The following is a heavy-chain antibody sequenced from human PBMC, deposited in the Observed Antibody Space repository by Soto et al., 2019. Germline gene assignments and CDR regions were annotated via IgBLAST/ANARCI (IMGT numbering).Heavy chain of an antibody. V-gene: IGHV3-30-3*01. D-gene: IGHD2-21*02. CDR3: VRVGLVPGIAEVDS. Sequence: ESGGGVVQPGRSLRLSCAASGFTFSSHAMHWVRQAPGKGLEWVAVTSYDGSKKYYADSVKGRFTISRDNSKNTLHLQMDSLRPGARAVYPGVRVGLVPGIAEVDSWAQGTWSPSLQ. CDR1: GFTFSSHA. J-gene: IGHJ4*02. CDR2: TSYDGSKK.